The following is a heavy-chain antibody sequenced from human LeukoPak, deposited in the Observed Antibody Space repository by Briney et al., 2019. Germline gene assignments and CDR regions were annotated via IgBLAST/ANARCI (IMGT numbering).Heavy chain of an antibody. J-gene: IGHJ5*02. CDR1: RGSISGYS. V-gene: IGHV4-59*01. D-gene: IGHD4/OR15-4a*01. Sequence: SETLSLTCTVSRGSISGYSWSWIRQSPGGGLEWIGYIYYSGDTANNPSLRSRVTLSVDTSKNQFSLQLRSVTTADTAVYYCVRGPYGASISKWFDPWGQGTQVIVSP. CDR3: VRGPYGASISKWFDP. CDR2: IYYSGDT.